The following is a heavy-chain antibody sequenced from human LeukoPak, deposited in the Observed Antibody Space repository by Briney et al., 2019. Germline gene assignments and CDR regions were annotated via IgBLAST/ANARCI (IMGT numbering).Heavy chain of an antibody. D-gene: IGHD5-18*01. Sequence: ASVTVSFMASGYTFTSYGITWVRQAPGQGLEWMGWISAYNGNTNYAQKFQDRVTMTTDTSTSTAYMELRSLRSDDTAMYYCARVLGIQLWGSSDYWGQGTLVTVSS. J-gene: IGHJ4*02. CDR3: ARVLGIQLWGSSDY. CDR1: GYTFTSYG. V-gene: IGHV1-18*01. CDR2: ISAYNGNT.